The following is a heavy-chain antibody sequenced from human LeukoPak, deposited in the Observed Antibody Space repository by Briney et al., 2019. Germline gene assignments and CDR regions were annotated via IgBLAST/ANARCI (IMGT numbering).Heavy chain of an antibody. V-gene: IGHV3-7*03. CDR1: GFTFCSYS. CDR3: GRGGRGDY. Sequence: GGSPRLFCGASGFTFCSYSVQWVRRAPRRGLVGVANIKKDGNDNHYVDSVKGRFTISRDNAKNSLYLQMNTLRVEDTAVYYCGRGGRGDYWGQGTPVTVSS. J-gene: IGHJ4*02. CDR2: IKKDGNDN. D-gene: IGHD1-26*01.